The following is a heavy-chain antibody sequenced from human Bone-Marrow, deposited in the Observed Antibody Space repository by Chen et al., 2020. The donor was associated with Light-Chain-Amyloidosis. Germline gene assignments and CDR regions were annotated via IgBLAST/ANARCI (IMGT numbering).Heavy chain of an antibody. J-gene: IGHJ6*02. D-gene: IGHD3-3*01. CDR2: INPNSGGT. CDR1: GYTFTGYH. CDR3: ARVMTEAVFGVVAAGMDV. V-gene: IGHV1-2*02. Sequence: QVQLVQSGTEVKKPGASVKVSCKASGYTFTGYHIPWVRQAPGQGLEWMGWINPNSGGTNYAQKFQDRVTMTRDRSISTAYMEVSRLRADDTAVYYCARVMTEAVFGVVAAGMDVWGQGTTVTVSS.